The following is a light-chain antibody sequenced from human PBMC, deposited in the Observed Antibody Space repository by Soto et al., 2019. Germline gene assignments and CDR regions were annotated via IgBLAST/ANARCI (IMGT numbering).Light chain of an antibody. Sequence: DIQITQSPSTLSASVGDRVTITCRASQSISSWLAWYQQKPGKAPKLLIYKASSLESGVPSRFSGSGSGTEFTLTISGLQPDDFATYYCQQYNNYWTFGQGTKVEIK. J-gene: IGKJ1*01. CDR2: KAS. CDR3: QQYNNYWT. V-gene: IGKV1-5*03. CDR1: QSISSW.